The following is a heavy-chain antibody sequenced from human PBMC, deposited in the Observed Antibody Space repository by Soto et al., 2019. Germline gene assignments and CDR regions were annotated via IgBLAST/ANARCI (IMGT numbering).Heavy chain of an antibody. D-gene: IGHD1-7*01. CDR2: ISSSGSTI. J-gene: IGHJ3*02. CDR3: ARAYWNFDAFDI. Sequence: GGSLRLSCAASGFTFSSYEMNWVREAPGKGLEWVSYISSSGSTIYYADSVKGRFTISRDNAKNSLYLQMNSLRAEDTAVYYCARAYWNFDAFDIWGQGTMVTVS. CDR1: GFTFSSYE. V-gene: IGHV3-48*03.